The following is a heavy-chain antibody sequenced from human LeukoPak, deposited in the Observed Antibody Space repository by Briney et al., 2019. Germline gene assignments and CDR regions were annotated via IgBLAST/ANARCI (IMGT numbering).Heavy chain of an antibody. Sequence: PSETLSLTCTVSGYSISSGYYWGWIRQPPGKGLEWIGSIYYSGSTYYNPSLKSRVTISVDTSKNQFSLKLSSVTAADTAVYYCARDALYCSSSSCYRYWYFDLWGRGTLVTVSS. CDR2: IYYSGST. CDR3: ARDALYCSSSSCYRYWYFDL. J-gene: IGHJ2*01. D-gene: IGHD2-2*01. CDR1: GYSISSGYY. V-gene: IGHV4-38-2*02.